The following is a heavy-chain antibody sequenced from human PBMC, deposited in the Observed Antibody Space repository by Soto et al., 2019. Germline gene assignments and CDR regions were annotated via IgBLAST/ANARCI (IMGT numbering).Heavy chain of an antibody. D-gene: IGHD3-9*01. CDR2: IKSKTDGGTT. V-gene: IGHV3-15*01. J-gene: IGHJ4*02. Sequence: EVQLVESGGGLVKPGGSLRLSCAASGFTFSNAWMSWVRQAPGKGLEWVGRIKSKTDGGTTDYAAPVKGRFTISRDDSKNTLYLQMNSLKTEDTAVYYCTTEVYYDILTGYDPSDYWGQGTLVTVSS. CDR1: GFTFSNAW. CDR3: TTEVYYDILTGYDPSDY.